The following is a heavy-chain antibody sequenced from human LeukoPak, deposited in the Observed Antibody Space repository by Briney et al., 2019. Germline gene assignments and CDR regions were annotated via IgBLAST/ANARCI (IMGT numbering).Heavy chain of an antibody. Sequence: ASVKVSCKASGYTFTGYYIHLVRQAPGQGLEWMGWINPNSGGTNYAQKFQGRVTMTRDTSISTAYMELSRLRSDDTAVYYCARGRDIVVVVAATRVVWFDPWGQGTLVTVSS. CDR2: INPNSGGT. D-gene: IGHD2-15*01. V-gene: IGHV1-2*02. J-gene: IGHJ5*02. CDR1: GYTFTGYY. CDR3: ARGRDIVVVVAATRVVWFDP.